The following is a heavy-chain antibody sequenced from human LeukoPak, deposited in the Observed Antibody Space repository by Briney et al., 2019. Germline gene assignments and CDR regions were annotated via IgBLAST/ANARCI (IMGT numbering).Heavy chain of an antibody. CDR2: IYSGGST. Sequence: GGSLRLSCAASGFTVSSNYMSWVRQAPGKGLEWVSVIYSGGSTYYAGSVKGRFSISRDNSKNTLYLQMNSLRDEDTAVYYCARDSEDSSGYYDYWGQGTLVTVSS. V-gene: IGHV3-53*01. CDR3: ARDSEDSSGYYDY. CDR1: GFTVSSNY. J-gene: IGHJ4*02. D-gene: IGHD3-22*01.